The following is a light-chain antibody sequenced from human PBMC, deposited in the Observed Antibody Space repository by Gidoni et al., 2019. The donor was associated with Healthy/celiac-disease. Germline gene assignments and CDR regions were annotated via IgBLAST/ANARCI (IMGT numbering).Light chain of an antibody. CDR2: WAS. J-gene: IGKJ5*01. V-gene: IGKV4-1*01. Sequence: DIVMTLSPDSLAVSLGERATIHCKSSQSILYSSNNKNYLAWYQQKPGQPPKLLIYWASTRESGVPDRFSGSGSGTDFTLTISSLQAEDVAVYYCQQYYGTPITFGQGTRVEIK. CDR1: QSILYSSNNKNY. CDR3: QQYYGTPIT.